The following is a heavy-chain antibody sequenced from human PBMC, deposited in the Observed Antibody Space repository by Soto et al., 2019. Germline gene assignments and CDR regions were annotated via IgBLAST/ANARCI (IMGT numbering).Heavy chain of an antibody. CDR2: INPNSGGT. Sequence: ASVKVSCKASGYTFTSYYMHWVRQAPGQGLEWMGWINPNSGGTNYAQKFQGWVTMTRDTSISTAYMELSRLRSDDTAVYYCAIYSVVAATGDYGMDVWGQGTTVTVSS. V-gene: IGHV1-2*04. CDR3: AIYSVVAATGDYGMDV. J-gene: IGHJ6*02. CDR1: GYTFTSYY. D-gene: IGHD2-15*01.